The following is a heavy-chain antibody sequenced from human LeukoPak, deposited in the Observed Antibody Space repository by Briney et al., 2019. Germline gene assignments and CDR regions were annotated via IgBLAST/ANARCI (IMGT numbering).Heavy chain of an antibody. CDR1: GYTFTGYY. Sequence: ASVTVSCKASGYTFTGYYMHSVRQTPGRGLERMGVINPSGGSTSYAQKFQGRVTMTRDTSTSTVYMELSSLRSEDTAVYYCARGWTPVTTGWFDPWGQGTLVTVSS. CDR2: INPSGGST. CDR3: ARGWTPVTTGWFDP. D-gene: IGHD4-17*01. J-gene: IGHJ5*02. V-gene: IGHV1-46*01.